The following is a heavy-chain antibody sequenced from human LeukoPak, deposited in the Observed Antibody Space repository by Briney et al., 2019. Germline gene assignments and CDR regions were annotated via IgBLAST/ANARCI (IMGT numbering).Heavy chain of an antibody. Sequence: PSETLSLTCAVYGGSFSGYYWSWIRQPPGKGLEWIGEINHSRSTNYNPSLKSRVTISVDTSKNQFSLKLSSVTAADTAVYYCARGWEMATVFDYWGQGTLVTVSS. J-gene: IGHJ4*02. V-gene: IGHV4-34*01. D-gene: IGHD5-24*01. CDR1: GGSFSGYY. CDR2: INHSRST. CDR3: ARGWEMATVFDY.